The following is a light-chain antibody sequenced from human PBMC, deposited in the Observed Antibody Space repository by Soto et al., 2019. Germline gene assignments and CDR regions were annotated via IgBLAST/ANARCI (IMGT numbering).Light chain of an antibody. CDR1: QSIYKW. CDR2: EAA. V-gene: IGKV1-5*01. Sequence: DIPMTQSPSTLSASIGDTVTISCRASQSIYKWLAWYQQKPQKAPKVLIFEAAGLESGVSSRFRGSGSGTEFTLTISGLQPDDVATYYCQQYNSFPLTFGGGTPVEL. J-gene: IGKJ4*01. CDR3: QQYNSFPLT.